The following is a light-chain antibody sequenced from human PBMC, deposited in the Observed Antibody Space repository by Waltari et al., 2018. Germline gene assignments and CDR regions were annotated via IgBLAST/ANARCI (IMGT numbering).Light chain of an antibody. CDR2: GVN. CDR3: QSYDTTLSVV. CDR1: GSNIGAGYD. J-gene: IGLJ2*01. V-gene: IGLV1-40*01. Sequence: QSVLTQPPSVSGAPGQTVTISCTGSGSNIGAGYDVPWYRQLPGKAPTLLIYGVNTRPPGVSDRFSGSQFDTSASLAIAGLQADDEADYYCQSYDTTLSVVFGGGTKLTVL.